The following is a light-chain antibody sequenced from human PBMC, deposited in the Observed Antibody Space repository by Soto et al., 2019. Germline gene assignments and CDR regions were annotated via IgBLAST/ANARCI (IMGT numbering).Light chain of an antibody. CDR2: GAS. CDR3: HQYGSSPPYT. V-gene: IGKV3-20*01. CDR1: QSVSSSS. Sequence: EIVLTQSPGTLSLSPGERATLSCRASQSVSSSSLAWYQQNPGQAPRVLIYGASSRATGIPDRFSGSGSGTAFTLTISILEPEDFAVYYCHQYGSSPPYTFGQGTKLEIK. J-gene: IGKJ2*01.